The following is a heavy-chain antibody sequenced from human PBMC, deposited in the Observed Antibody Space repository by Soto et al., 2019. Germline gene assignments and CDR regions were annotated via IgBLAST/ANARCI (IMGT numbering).Heavy chain of an antibody. D-gene: IGHD1-26*01. V-gene: IGHV4-30-4*08. CDR3: ARGGAVADFYFDY. CDR1: GGSINNDKYY. Sequence: QVPLQESGPGLVKPSQTLSLTCTVSGGSINNDKYYWSWIRQPPGKGLEWIGYIYYSGRTYYSPSLTSRVTISVDSAKNQFSLKLTSVTAADPAVYYCARGGAVADFYFDYWGQGTRVTVSS. J-gene: IGHJ4*02. CDR2: IYYSGRT.